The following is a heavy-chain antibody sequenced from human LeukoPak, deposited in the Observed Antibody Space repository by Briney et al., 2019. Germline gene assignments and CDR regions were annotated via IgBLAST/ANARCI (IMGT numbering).Heavy chain of an antibody. J-gene: IGHJ4*02. V-gene: IGHV1-2*02. Sequence: GSVRVSCKASGYTFTGHYIHWVRQAPGQGLDCMGWINPNSGGTKYAQKSQARVTMTRDTSVSTAYLELSGLTSDDTAVYYCARDSGSYSFDYWGLGTLVTVSS. CDR3: ARDSGSYSFDY. CDR1: GYTFTGHY. D-gene: IGHD1-26*01. CDR2: INPNSGGT.